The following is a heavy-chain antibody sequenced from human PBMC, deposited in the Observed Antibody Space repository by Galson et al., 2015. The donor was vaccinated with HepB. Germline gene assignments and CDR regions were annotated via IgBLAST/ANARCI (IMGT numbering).Heavy chain of an antibody. D-gene: IGHD4-17*01. CDR3: ARDRTTVTTPDAFDI. CDR1: GFTFSSYG. Sequence: SLRLSCAASGFTFSSYGMHWVRQAPGKGLGWVAVIWYDGSNKYYADSVKGRFTISRDNSKNTLYLQMNSLRAEDTAVYYCARDRTTVTTPDAFDIWGQGTMVTVSS. CDR2: IWYDGSNK. J-gene: IGHJ3*02. V-gene: IGHV3-33*01.